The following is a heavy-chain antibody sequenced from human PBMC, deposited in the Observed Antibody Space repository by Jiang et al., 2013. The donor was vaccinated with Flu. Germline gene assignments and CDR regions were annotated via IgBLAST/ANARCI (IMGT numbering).Heavy chain of an antibody. CDR1: GGSFSGYY. V-gene: IGHV4-34*01. CDR2: INHSGST. J-gene: IGHJ4*02. CDR3: ARGGGSTPTGVC. D-gene: IGHD4-23*01. Sequence: LLKPSETLSLTCAVYGGSFSGYYWSWIRQPPGKGLEWIGEINHSGSTNYNPSLKSRVTISVDTSKNQFSLKLSSVTAADTAVYYCARGGGSTPTGVCWGQGNPGHRLL.